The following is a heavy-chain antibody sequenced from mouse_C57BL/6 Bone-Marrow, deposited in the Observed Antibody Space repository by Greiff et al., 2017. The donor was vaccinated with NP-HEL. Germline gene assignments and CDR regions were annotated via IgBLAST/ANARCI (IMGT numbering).Heavy chain of an antibody. D-gene: IGHD2-3*01. J-gene: IGHJ4*01. V-gene: IGHV5-12*01. CDR2: ISNGGGST. Sequence: EVQLVESGGGLVQPGGSLKLSCAASGFTFSDYYMYWVRQTPEKRLEWVAYISNGGGSTYYPDTVKGRFTISRDNAKNTLYLQMSRLKSEDTAMYYCARWLLRGDAMDYWGQGTSVTVSS. CDR1: GFTFSDYY. CDR3: ARWLLRGDAMDY.